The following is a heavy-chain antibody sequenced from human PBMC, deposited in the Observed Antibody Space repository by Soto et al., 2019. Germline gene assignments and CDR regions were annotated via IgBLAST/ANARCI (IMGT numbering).Heavy chain of an antibody. J-gene: IGHJ3*02. CDR2: FDPSGVAT. CDR1: GYTFTSYF. V-gene: IGHV1-46*01. Sequence: QVQLVQSGAEVKKPGASAKVSCKASGYTFTSYFIHWVRQAPGQGLEWMGVFDPSGVATNSAQKFQGRLTMTRDTSTSTVYMDLTSLGSDDTALYYCARVSRGAFDIWGQGTLVTVSS. CDR3: ARVSRGAFDI.